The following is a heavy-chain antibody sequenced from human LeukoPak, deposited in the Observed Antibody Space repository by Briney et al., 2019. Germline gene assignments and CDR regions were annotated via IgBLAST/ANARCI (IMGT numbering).Heavy chain of an antibody. J-gene: IGHJ5*02. CDR1: GFTFSSYA. CDR2: ISGSGGST. V-gene: IGHV3-23*01. Sequence: GGSLRLSCAASGFTFSSYAMSWVRQAPGKGLEWVSAISGSGGSTYYADSVKGRFTISRDNSKNTLYLQMNSLRAQAPAVYSCAKDPGVGAFLGEDPWGQGTLVTVSS. CDR3: AKDPGVGAFLGEDP. D-gene: IGHD2/OR15-2a*01.